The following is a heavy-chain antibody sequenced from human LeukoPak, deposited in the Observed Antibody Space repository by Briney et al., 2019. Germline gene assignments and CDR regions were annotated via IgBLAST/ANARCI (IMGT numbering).Heavy chain of an antibody. Sequence: GGSLRLSCAASGFTFSSYAMSWVRQAPGKGLEWVPAISGSGGSTYYADSVKGRFTISRDNSKNTLYLQMNSLRAEDTAVYYCARSSSSLGYYYYYYMDVWGKGTTVTVSS. CDR1: GFTFSSYA. V-gene: IGHV3-23*01. CDR3: ARSSSSLGYYYYYYMDV. D-gene: IGHD6-6*01. J-gene: IGHJ6*03. CDR2: ISGSGGST.